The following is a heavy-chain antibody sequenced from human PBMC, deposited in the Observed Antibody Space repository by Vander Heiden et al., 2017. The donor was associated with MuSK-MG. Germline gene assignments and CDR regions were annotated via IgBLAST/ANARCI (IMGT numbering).Heavy chain of an antibody. CDR1: GSGFTFSGYS. J-gene: IGHJ4*02. D-gene: IGHD3-3*01. Sequence: EVQLVESGGGLVQPGGSLKLSCAPSGSGFTFSGYSIYWVRQAAGKGLEWVGRIRSKGNNHATAYAASVEGRFTISRDDSRNTAYLEMSSLRSEDTAIYYCSAPKIRVSDAEVNWGQGTLVTVSS. CDR2: IRSKGNNHAT. CDR3: SAPKIRVSDAEVN. V-gene: IGHV3-73*01.